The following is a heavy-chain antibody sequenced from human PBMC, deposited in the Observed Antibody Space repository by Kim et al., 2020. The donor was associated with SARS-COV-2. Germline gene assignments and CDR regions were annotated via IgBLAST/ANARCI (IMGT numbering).Heavy chain of an antibody. J-gene: IGHJ6*02. CDR3: ARGGHDIGATIFNHYYYYGMDV. CDR2: IYTSGST. Sequence: SETLSLTCTVSGGSISSYYWSWIRQPAGKGLEWIWRIYTSGSTNYNPSLKSRVTMSVDTSKNQFSLKLSSVTDADTAVYYCARGGHDIGATIFNHYYYYGMDVWGQGTTVTVSS. V-gene: IGHV4-4*07. CDR1: GGSISSYY. D-gene: IGHD5-12*01.